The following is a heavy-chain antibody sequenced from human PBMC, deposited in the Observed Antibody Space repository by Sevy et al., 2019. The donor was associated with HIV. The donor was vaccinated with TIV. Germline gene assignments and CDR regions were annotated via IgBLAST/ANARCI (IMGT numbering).Heavy chain of an antibody. J-gene: IGHJ4*02. D-gene: IGHD3-10*01. Sequence: GGSLRLSCVASGFTFSSYGMHWVRQAPGKGLEWVAFIRYDGSNKYYADSVKGRFTISRDNSKNTLYLQMNSLRAEDTAVYYCAKEYRGYYGSGSVYFDYWGQGTLVTVSS. CDR3: AKEYRGYYGSGSVYFDY. CDR1: GFTFSSYG. CDR2: IRYDGSNK. V-gene: IGHV3-30*02.